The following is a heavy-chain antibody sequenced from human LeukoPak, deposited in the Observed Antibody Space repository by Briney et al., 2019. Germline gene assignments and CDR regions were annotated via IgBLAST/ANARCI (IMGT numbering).Heavy chain of an antibody. Sequence: ASVTVSCTVSGYTLTELSMHWVRQAPGKGLEWMGGFDPEDGETIYAQKFQGRVTMTEDTSTDTAYMELSSLRSGDTAVYYCATGRGYYYGMDVWGQGTTVTVSS. CDR2: FDPEDGET. V-gene: IGHV1-24*01. CDR3: ATGRGYYYGMDV. J-gene: IGHJ6*02. CDR1: GYTLTELS. D-gene: IGHD5-12*01.